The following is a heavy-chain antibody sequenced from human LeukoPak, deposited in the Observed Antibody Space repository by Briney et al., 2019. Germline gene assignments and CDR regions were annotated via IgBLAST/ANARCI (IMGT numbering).Heavy chain of an antibody. CDR3: ARSYSSGWYPGY. D-gene: IGHD6-19*01. Sequence: ASVKVSCKAFGYTFTGYYMHWVRQAPGQGLEWMGRINPNSGGTNYAQKFQGRVTMTRDTSISTAYMELSRLRSDDTAVYYCARSYSSGWYPGYWGQGTLVTVSS. J-gene: IGHJ4*02. CDR2: INPNSGGT. V-gene: IGHV1-2*06. CDR1: GYTFTGYY.